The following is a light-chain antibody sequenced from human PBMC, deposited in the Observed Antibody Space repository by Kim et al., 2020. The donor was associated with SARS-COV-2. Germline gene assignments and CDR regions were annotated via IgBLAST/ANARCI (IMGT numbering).Light chain of an antibody. Sequence: EIVLTQSPGTLSLSPGERATLSCRASESVSSSYLAWYQQKPGQAPRLLIYGASSRATGIPARFSGSGSGTDFTLTISRLEPEDFAVYYCQQYGSSPLTFGGGTKVE. CDR2: GAS. V-gene: IGKV3-20*01. J-gene: IGKJ4*01. CDR3: QQYGSSPLT. CDR1: ESVSSSY.